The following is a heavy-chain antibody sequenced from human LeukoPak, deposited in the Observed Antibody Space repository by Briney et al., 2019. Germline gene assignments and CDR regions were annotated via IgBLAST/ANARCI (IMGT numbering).Heavy chain of an antibody. CDR2: LYSDGNT. D-gene: IGHD1-14*01. CDR3: ARGVEPLAANTLAY. CDR1: GCTVITND. Sequence: GGSLRLSCAASGCTVITNDMTWVRQAPGKGLEWVSVLYSDGNTKYADSVQGRFTISRDNSKNTLYLEMNGLSPDDTAVYYCARGVEPLAANTLAYWGQGTLVTVSS. V-gene: IGHV3-53*01. J-gene: IGHJ4*02.